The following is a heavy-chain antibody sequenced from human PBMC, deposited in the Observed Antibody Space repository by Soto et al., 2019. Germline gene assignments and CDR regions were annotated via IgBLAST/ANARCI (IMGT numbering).Heavy chain of an antibody. Sequence: GESLKISCTGVGYSFTSYWIGWVRQMPGKGLEWMGIIYPGDSDTRYSPSFQGLVTISADKSISTVYLQWSSLKASDTAMYYCARGYCTTNICDPWFDPWGQGTLVTVSS. J-gene: IGHJ5*02. D-gene: IGHD2-8*01. CDR2: IYPGDSDT. CDR1: GYSFTSYW. CDR3: ARGYCTTNICDPWFDP. V-gene: IGHV5-51*01.